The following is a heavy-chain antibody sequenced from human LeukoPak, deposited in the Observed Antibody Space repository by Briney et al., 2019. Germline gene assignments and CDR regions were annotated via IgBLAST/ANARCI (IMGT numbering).Heavy chain of an antibody. CDR2: IKSKTDGGTT. Sequence: PGGSLRLSCAASGFTLSNAWMSWVRQAPGKGLEWVGRIKSKTDGGTTGYAAPVKGRFTISRDDSKNTLYLQMNSLKTEDTAVYYCTTDRSYYDSSGYQEYYFDYWGQGTLVTVSS. V-gene: IGHV3-15*01. CDR3: TTDRSYYDSSGYQEYYFDY. CDR1: GFTLSNAW. D-gene: IGHD3-22*01. J-gene: IGHJ4*02.